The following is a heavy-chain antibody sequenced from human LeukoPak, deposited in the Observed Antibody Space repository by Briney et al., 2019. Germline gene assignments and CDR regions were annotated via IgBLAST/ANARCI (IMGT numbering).Heavy chain of an antibody. V-gene: IGHV3-66*01. CDR1: GFTVSSNY. CDR3: ARDRSGSYYFDY. CDR2: IYGGGST. J-gene: IGHJ4*02. Sequence: GGSLRLSCAASGFTVSSNYMSWVRQAPGKGLEWVSVIYGGGSTYYADSVKGRFTISRDNSKNTLYLQMNSLRAEDTAVYYCARDRSGSYYFDYWGQGTLVTVSS. D-gene: IGHD1-26*01.